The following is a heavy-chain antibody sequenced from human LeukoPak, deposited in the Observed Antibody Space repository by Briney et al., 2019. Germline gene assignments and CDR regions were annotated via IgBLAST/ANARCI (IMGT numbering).Heavy chain of an antibody. CDR1: GFTFSSYW. V-gene: IGHV3-74*01. J-gene: IGHJ6*03. CDR3: ARGGTDYYYYYMDV. CDR2: INTDGSST. Sequence: GGSLRLSCAAPGFTFSSYWMHWVRQAPGKGMVWDSRINTDGSSTSYADYVKGRFTISRDNAKNTLYLQMNSLRAEDTAVYYCARGGTDYYYYYMDVWGKGTTVTVSS.